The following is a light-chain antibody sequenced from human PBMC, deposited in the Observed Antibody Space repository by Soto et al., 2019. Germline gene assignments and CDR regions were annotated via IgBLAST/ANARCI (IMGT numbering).Light chain of an antibody. Sequence: DIQMTQSHSTLSAEVGDTVTSSSRASQSINSWLAWYQQKPGKAPKALIYKASTLESGVPSRFSGSGSGTEFTLTISGLQPDDFATYYCQQYHTYSTFGGGTRLEI. V-gene: IGKV1-5*03. CDR3: QQYHTYST. CDR2: KAS. CDR1: QSINSW. J-gene: IGKJ5*01.